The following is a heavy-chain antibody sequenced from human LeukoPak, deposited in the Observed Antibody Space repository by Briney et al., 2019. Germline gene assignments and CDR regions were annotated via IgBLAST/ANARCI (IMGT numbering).Heavy chain of an antibody. J-gene: IGHJ4*02. CDR2: ISYDGSNK. CDR3: ATDGGVNPYCSGGSCYPDYYFNY. CDR1: GFTFSSYV. V-gene: IGHV3-30*04. Sequence: GRSLRLSCAASGFTFSSYVMHWVRQAPGKGLEWVAGISYDGSNKYYADSVKGRFTISRDNSKNTLFLQMSSLRAEDTALYYCATDGGVNPYCSGGSCYPDYYFNYWGQGTLVTVSS. D-gene: IGHD2-15*01.